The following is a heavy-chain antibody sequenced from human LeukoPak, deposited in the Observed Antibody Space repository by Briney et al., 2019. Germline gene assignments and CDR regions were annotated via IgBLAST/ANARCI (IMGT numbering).Heavy chain of an antibody. D-gene: IGHD6-13*01. Sequence: SETLSLTCTVSGGSISSYYWSWSRQPPGKGLEWIGYIYYSGSTNYNPSLKSRVTISVDTSKNQFSLKLSSVTAADTAVYYCARGRIAAPTWGQGTLVTVSS. J-gene: IGHJ5*02. V-gene: IGHV4-59*01. CDR3: ARGRIAAPT. CDR1: GGSISSYY. CDR2: IYYSGST.